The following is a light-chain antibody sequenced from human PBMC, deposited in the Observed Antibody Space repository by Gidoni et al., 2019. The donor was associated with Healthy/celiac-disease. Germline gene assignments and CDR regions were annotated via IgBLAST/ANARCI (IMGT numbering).Light chain of an antibody. V-gene: IGKV3-11*01. CDR1: QSVSSY. CDR2: DAS. J-gene: IGKJ4*01. CDR3: QQRSNWLT. Sequence: EIVLTQSPATLSLSPGERATLSCRASQSVSSYLAWCQQKPGQAPRLLIYDASNRATGISARFSGSGSGTDFTLTISSLEPEDFAVYYCQQRSNWLTFGGXTKVEIK.